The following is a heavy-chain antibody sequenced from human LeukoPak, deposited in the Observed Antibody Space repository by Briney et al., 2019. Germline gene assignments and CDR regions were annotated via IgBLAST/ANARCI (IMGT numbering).Heavy chain of an antibody. J-gene: IGHJ4*02. Sequence: GGSQRLSCAASGLTFSSYWMTWARQAPGKGLEWVANIKQDESEKYYGDSVRGRFTISRDNAQNSLYLQMNSLRAEDTAVYYCARDNGYFSVDYWGQGTLVTVSS. CDR3: ARDNGYFSVDY. D-gene: IGHD3-22*01. CDR2: IKQDESEK. V-gene: IGHV3-7*01. CDR1: GLTFSSYW.